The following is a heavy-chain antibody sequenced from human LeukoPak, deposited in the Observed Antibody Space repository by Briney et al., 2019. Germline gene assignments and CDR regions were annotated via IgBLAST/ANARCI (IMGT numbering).Heavy chain of an antibody. CDR3: ATVILTGYYKSEGFDP. D-gene: IGHD3-9*01. Sequence: ASVKVSCKVSGYTLTELSMHWVRQAPGKGLEWMGGFDPEDGETIYAQKFQGRVTMTEDTSTDTAYMELSSPRSEDTAVYYCATVILTGYYKSEGFDPWGQGTLVTVSS. CDR2: FDPEDGET. CDR1: GYTLTELS. V-gene: IGHV1-24*01. J-gene: IGHJ5*02.